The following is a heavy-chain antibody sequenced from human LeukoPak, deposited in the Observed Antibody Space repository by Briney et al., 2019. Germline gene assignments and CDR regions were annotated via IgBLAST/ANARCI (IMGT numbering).Heavy chain of an antibody. CDR2: ISSSSSYI. Sequence: GGSLRLSCAASGFTFSSYSMNWVRQAPGKGLEWVSSISSSSSYIYYADSAKGRFTISRDNAKNSLYLQMNSLRAEDTAVYYCARRNVYFDYWGQGTLVTVSS. CDR3: ARRNVYFDY. D-gene: IGHD1-1*01. CDR1: GFTFSSYS. J-gene: IGHJ4*02. V-gene: IGHV3-21*01.